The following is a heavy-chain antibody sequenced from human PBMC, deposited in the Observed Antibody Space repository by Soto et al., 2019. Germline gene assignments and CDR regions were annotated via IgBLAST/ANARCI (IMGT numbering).Heavy chain of an antibody. CDR3: VFFFQAEDGIRYTVPVSEVLLNRSSDL. Sequence: EKDLEWVSGISWNSGSIGYAASVKGRFTISRDNAKNSLYLQMNSLRAEDTALYFCVFFFQAEDGIRYTVPVSEVLLNRSSDL. CDR2: ISWNSGSI. D-gene: IGHD3-9*01. V-gene: IGHV3-9*01. J-gene: IGHJ2*01.